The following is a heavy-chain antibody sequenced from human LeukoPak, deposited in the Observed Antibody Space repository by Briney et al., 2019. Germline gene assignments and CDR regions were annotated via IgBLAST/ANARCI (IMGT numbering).Heavy chain of an antibody. D-gene: IGHD3-22*01. CDR1: GFTVSSNY. CDR2: IYSGGST. V-gene: IGHV3-66*01. CDR3: AKTLKTYYYDISGSPQPGY. J-gene: IGHJ4*02. Sequence: GGSLRLSCAASGFTVSSNYMSWVRQAPGKGLEWVSVIYSGGSTYYADSVKGRFTISSDNSKDTLYLQMNSLRAEDTAVYYCAKTLKTYYYDISGSPQPGYWGQGTLVTVSS.